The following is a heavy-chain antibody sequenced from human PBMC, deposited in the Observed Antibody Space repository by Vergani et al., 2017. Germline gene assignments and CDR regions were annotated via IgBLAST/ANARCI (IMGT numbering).Heavy chain of an antibody. D-gene: IGHD4-23*01. CDR3: ARGGTSYGGNSGPWYFDL. CDR2: ISSSSSYK. J-gene: IGHJ2*01. CDR1: GFTFSSYA. V-gene: IGHV3-21*05. Sequence: EVQLLESGGGLVQPGGSLRLSCAASGFTFSSYAMSWVRQAPGKGLEWVSYISSSSSYKNYADSVKGRFTLSRDNAKNSLYLQMNSLRAEDTAVYYCARGGTSYGGNSGPWYFDLWGRGTLVTVSS.